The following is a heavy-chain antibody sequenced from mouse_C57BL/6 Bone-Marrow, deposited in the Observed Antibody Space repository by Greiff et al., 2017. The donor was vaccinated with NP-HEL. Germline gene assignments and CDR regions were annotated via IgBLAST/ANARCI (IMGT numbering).Heavy chain of an antibody. CDR3: ARNKRMSFAY. D-gene: IGHD2-10*02. CDR2: IWSGGST. J-gene: IGHJ3*01. V-gene: IGHV2-2*01. CDR1: GFSLTSYG. Sequence: QVQLQQSGPGLVQPSQSLSITCTVSGFSLTSYGVHWVRQSPGKGLEWLGVIWSGGSTDYNAAFISRLSISKDNSKSQVFFKMNSLQADDTAIYYCARNKRMSFAYWGQGTLVTVSA.